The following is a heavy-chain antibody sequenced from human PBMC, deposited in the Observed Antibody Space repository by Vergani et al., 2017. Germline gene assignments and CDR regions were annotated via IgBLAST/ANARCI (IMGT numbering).Heavy chain of an antibody. V-gene: IGHV4-39*01. Sequence: QLQLQESGPGLVKPSETLSLTCTVSGGSISSSSYYWGWIRQPPGKGLEWIGSIYYSGSTYYNPSLKSRVTISVDTSKNQFSLKLSSVTAADTAVYYCASLYYDFWSGYYTGGWFDPWGQGTLVTVSS. CDR3: ASLYYDFWSGYYTGGWFDP. CDR1: GGSISSSSYY. CDR2: IYYSGST. D-gene: IGHD3-3*01. J-gene: IGHJ5*02.